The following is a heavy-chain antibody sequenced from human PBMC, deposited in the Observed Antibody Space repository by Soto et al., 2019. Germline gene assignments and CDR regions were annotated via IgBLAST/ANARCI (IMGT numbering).Heavy chain of an antibody. CDR3: ARVLRDYPFYYYYMDV. CDR1: SGSISSSTYF. CDR2: IYYSGST. V-gene: IGHV4-39*01. Sequence: SETLSLTCTVSSGSISSSTYFWAWIRQPPGKGLEWIGNIYYSGSTYYNPSLKSRVTISVDTSKNQFSLRLSSVTAADTAVYYCARVLRDYPFYYYYMDVWGKGTTVTVSS. J-gene: IGHJ6*03. D-gene: IGHD3-10*01.